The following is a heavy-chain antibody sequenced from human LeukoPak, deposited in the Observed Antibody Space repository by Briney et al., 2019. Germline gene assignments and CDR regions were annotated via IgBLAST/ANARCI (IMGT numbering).Heavy chain of an antibody. J-gene: IGHJ4*02. D-gene: IGHD2-2*01. CDR1: GFTFSSYS. V-gene: IGHV3-21*01. CDR2: ISSSSSYI. Sequence: GGSLRLSCAASGFTFSSYSMNWVRQAPGKGLEWVSTISSSSSYIYYADSVKGRFTISRDNAKNSLYLQMNSLRAEDTAVYYCARVGCSSTSCSSGADYWGQGTLVTVSS. CDR3: ARVGCSSTSCSSGADY.